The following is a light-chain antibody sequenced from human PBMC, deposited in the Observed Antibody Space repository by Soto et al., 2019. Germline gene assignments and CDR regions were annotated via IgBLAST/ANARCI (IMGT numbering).Light chain of an antibody. CDR1: QSVSSN. CDR3: QQYNNWPLT. CDR2: GAS. J-gene: IGKJ5*01. V-gene: IGKV3-15*01. Sequence: EFVLTQSPGTLSLSPGERATLSCRASQSVSSNLAWYHQKPGQAPRLLIYGASTRATGIPARFSASGSGTEFTLTISSLQSEDFAVYYCQQYNNWPLTFGQGTRLEIK.